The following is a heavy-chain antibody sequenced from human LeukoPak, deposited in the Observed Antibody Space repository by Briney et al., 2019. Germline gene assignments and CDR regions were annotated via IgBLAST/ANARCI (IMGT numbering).Heavy chain of an antibody. CDR1: GYTFTGYY. D-gene: IGHD3-3*01. Sequence: ASVKVSCKASGYTFTGYYMHWVRQAPGQGLEWMGWINPNSGNTGYAQKFQGRVTITRNTSISTAYMELSSLRSEDTAVYYCARKYYDFWSGYHDAFDIWGQGTMVTVSS. V-gene: IGHV1-8*03. CDR3: ARKYYDFWSGYHDAFDI. CDR2: INPNSGNT. J-gene: IGHJ3*02.